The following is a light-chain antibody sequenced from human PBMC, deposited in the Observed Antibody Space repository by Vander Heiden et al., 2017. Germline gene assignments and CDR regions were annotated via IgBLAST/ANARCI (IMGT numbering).Light chain of an antibody. CDR1: QSVLYSSNNKNY. CDR3: QQYYTTLT. V-gene: IGKV4-1*01. J-gene: IGKJ5*01. CDR2: WAS. Sequence: DIVMTQSPDSLAVSLGERATINCKSSQSVLYSSNNKNYLAWYRQKPGQPPELLIYWASTRESGVPDRFSGSGSGTVFTLTISSLQAEDVAVYYCQQYYTTLTFGQGTRLEIK.